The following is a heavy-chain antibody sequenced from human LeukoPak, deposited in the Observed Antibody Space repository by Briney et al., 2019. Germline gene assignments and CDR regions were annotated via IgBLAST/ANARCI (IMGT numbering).Heavy chain of an antibody. D-gene: IGHD3-22*01. Sequence: GGSLRLSCAASGFTFSSYWMHWVRQAPGRGLVWVSRINSDGSSTSYADSVKGRFTISRDNAKNTLYLQMNSLRAEDTAVYYCARGDYYDSSGYYLYYFDHWGQGTLVTVSS. CDR2: INSDGSST. CDR1: GFTFSSYW. V-gene: IGHV3-74*01. CDR3: ARGDYYDSSGYYLYYFDH. J-gene: IGHJ4*02.